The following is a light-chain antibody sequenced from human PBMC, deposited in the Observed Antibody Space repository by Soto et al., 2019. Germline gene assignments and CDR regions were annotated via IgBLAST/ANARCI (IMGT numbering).Light chain of an antibody. CDR3: CSYACGYCFWL. J-gene: IGLJ3*02. V-gene: IGLV2-11*01. CDR2: DVN. Sequence: QSVLTQPRSVSGSPGQSVTISCSGTSNDVGGYNYVSWYQQHPGKAPKVMIYDVNRRPSGVPDRFSGSKSGNTASLTISGLQAEDEADYYCCSYACGYCFWLFGGGTKLTVL. CDR1: SNDVGGYNY.